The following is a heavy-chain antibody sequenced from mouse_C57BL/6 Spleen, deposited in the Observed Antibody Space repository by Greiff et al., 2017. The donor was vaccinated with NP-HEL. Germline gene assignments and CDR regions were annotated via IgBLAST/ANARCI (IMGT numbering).Heavy chain of an antibody. V-gene: IGHV1-64*01. CDR2: IHPNSGST. D-gene: IGHD1-1*01. CDR3: ARRFITTVEGYFDV. Sequence: QVQLQQPGAELVKPGASVKLSCKASGYTFTSYWMHWVKQRPGQGLEWIGMIHPNSGSTNYNEKFKSKATLTVDKSSSTAYMQLSSLTSEDSAVYYCARRFITTVEGYFDVWGTGTTVTVSS. J-gene: IGHJ1*03. CDR1: GYTFTSYW.